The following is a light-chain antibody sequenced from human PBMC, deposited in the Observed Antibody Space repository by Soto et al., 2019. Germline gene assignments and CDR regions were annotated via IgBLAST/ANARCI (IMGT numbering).Light chain of an antibody. J-gene: IGLJ2*01. CDR2: LNSDGSH. Sequence: QLVLTQSPSASASLGASVKLTCTLSSGHSSYAIAWHQQQPEKGPRFLMKLNSDGSHNKGDGIPDRFSGSSSGAERHLTSSSLQSEDEADYYCQTWGTGILVFGGGTKLTVL. CDR1: SGHSSYA. V-gene: IGLV4-69*01. CDR3: QTWGTGILV.